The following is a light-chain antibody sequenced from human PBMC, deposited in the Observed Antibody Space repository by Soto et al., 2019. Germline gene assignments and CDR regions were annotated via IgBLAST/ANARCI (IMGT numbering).Light chain of an antibody. V-gene: IGKV1-6*01. J-gene: IGKJ2*01. CDR1: QDIRKD. CDR2: GAS. CDR3: QQLSYYPRT. Sequence: AIQMTQSPSSLSASVGDRVTITCRASQDIRKDLAWYQQKPGKAPQILIYGASTLQTGVASRFSGSGSATDFTLTISSLQPEDFATYYCQQLSYYPRTFGQGTKLEIK.